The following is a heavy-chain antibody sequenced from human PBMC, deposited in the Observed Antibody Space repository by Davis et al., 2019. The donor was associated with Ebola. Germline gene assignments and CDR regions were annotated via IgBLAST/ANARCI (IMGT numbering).Heavy chain of an antibody. CDR3: TRAIVLVPAAIPQYYYGMDV. J-gene: IGHJ6*02. CDR1: GFTFSDYY. D-gene: IGHD2-2*01. V-gene: IGHV3-49*03. CDR2: IRSKAYGGTT. Sequence: PGGSLRLSCAASGFTFSDYYMSWIRQAPGKGLEWVGFIRSKAYGGTTEYAASVKGRFTISRDDSKSIAYLQMNSLKTEDTAVYYCTRAIVLVPAAIPQYYYGMDVWGQGTTVTVSS.